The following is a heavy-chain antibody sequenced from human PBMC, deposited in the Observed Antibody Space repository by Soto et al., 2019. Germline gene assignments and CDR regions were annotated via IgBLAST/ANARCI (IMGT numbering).Heavy chain of an antibody. CDR2: IIPIFGTA. Sequence: SVKVSCKASGGTFSIYAISGVLQSPVQWLDWMGGIIPIFGTANYAQKFQGRVTITADESTSTAYMELSSLRSEDTAVYYCARDRPIVATIDYYYYGMDVWGQGTTVTVSS. V-gene: IGHV1-69*13. D-gene: IGHD5-12*01. CDR1: GGTFSIYA. J-gene: IGHJ6*02. CDR3: ARDRPIVATIDYYYYGMDV.